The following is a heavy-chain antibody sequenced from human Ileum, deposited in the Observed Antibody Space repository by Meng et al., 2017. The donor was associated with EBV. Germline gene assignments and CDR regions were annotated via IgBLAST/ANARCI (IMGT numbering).Heavy chain of an antibody. D-gene: IGHD3-10*01. V-gene: IGHV1-3*01. Sequence: QFQLVQSGAGVMKPGAPSKVSCTASGYTFTNYAMLWVRQAPGQRLEWMGWINAGNGNTNYSQKFQGRVTITRDTSASTAYMELSSMRSEDTAVYYCARDQGAWFGEAPRFDYWGQGTLVTVSS. J-gene: IGHJ4*02. CDR1: GYTFTNYA. CDR3: ARDQGAWFGEAPRFDY. CDR2: INAGNGNT.